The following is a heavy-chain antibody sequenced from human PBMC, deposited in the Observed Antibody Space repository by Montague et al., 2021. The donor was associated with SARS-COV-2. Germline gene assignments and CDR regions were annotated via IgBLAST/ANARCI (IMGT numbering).Heavy chain of an antibody. CDR1: GGSISSSSYY. J-gene: IGHJ6*02. Sequence: SETLSLTCTVSGGSISSSSYYWGWIRQPPGKGLEWIGYIYYSGSTNYNPSLKSRVTISVDTSKNQSSLKLSSVTAADTAVYYCARGAGRGSGYGKYYYYYYGMDAWGQGTTVTVSS. CDR2: IYYSGST. D-gene: IGHD5-12*01. V-gene: IGHV4-61*05. CDR3: ARGAGRGSGYGKYYYYYYGMDA.